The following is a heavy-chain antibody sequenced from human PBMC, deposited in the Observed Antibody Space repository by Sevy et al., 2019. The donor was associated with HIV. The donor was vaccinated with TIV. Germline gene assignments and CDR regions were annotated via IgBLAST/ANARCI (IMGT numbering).Heavy chain of an antibody. CDR2: IYYSGST. CDR1: GGSISSYY. Sequence: SETLSLTCTVSGGSISSYYWSWIRQPPGKGLEWIGYIYYSGSTNYNPSLKSRVTISVDTSKNQFSLKLSSVTAADTAVYYCARDATSYGYFDYWGQGTLVTVSS. V-gene: IGHV4-59*01. CDR3: ARDATSYGYFDY. D-gene: IGHD5-18*01. J-gene: IGHJ4*02.